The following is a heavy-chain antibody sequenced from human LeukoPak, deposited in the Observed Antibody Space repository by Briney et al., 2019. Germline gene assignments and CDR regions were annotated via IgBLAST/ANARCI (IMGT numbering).Heavy chain of an antibody. D-gene: IGHD5-12*01. Sequence: SETLSLTCTVSGGSISSYYWSWIRQPPGKGLEWIGYIYYSGSTNYNPSLKSRVTISVDTSKNQFSLKLSSVTAAGTAVYYCARGNRGYSGYDPGDYWGQGTLVTVSS. CDR2: IYYSGST. V-gene: IGHV4-59*01. CDR1: GGSISSYY. CDR3: ARGNRGYSGYDPGDY. J-gene: IGHJ4*02.